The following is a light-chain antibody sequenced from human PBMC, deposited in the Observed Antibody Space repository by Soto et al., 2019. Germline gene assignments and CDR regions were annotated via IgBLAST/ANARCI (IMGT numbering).Light chain of an antibody. J-gene: IGKJ1*01. CDR3: QQYNKYPWT. V-gene: IGKV1-9*01. CDR2: VAS. CDR1: QGISSY. Sequence: IQLTQSPSSLSASVGARVTITCRASQGISSYLAWYQQKPGKAPKLLIYVASTLQSGVPSRFSGSGSGTEFTLSISSLQPEDFAIYYCQQYNKYPWTVGQGTKVDIK.